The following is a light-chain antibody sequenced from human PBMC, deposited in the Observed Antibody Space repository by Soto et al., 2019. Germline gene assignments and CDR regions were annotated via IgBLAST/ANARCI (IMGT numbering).Light chain of an antibody. J-gene: IGKJ1*01. Sequence: EIVLTQSPGSLSLSPGQRATLSCRASQSVDTTFFAWYQKKPGQAPRLLIYGASKMATGIPDRFSGSGSGTDFTLIISRLEPEDFALYYCQQYMSSVTFGQGTKVEIK. CDR1: QSVDTTF. CDR2: GAS. CDR3: QQYMSSVT. V-gene: IGKV3-20*01.